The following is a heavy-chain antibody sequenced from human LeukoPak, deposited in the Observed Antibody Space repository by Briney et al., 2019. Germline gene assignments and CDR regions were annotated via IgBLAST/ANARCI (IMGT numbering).Heavy chain of an antibody. CDR1: GFTFSSYA. D-gene: IGHD2-15*01. CDR2: ISTSGGST. Sequence: GGSLRLSCAASGFTFSSYAMNWVRQAPGKGLEWVSNISTSGGSTYYADSLKGRFTVSRDDSKNTLYLQMNSLRAEDTAVYYCARCGDSCSSYGMGVWGQGTTVTVSS. J-gene: IGHJ6*02. V-gene: IGHV3-23*01. CDR3: ARCGDSCSSYGMGV.